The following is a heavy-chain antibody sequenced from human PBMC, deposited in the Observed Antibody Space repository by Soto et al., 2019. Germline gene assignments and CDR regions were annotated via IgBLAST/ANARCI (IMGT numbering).Heavy chain of an antibody. CDR3: TIGSWSGEVFDI. CDR2: IIPMLGVR. V-gene: IGHV1-69*02. D-gene: IGHD2-21*01. CDR1: GGTFSAYS. Sequence: QVQLVQSGAEVKKPGSSVKVSCKDSGGTFSAYSMFWVRQAPGQGLEWMGRIIPMLGVRNYAQRFQDRVTVTADKSTATVHMELSSLRSEDTALYYCTIGSWSGEVFDIWGQGTMVTVSS. J-gene: IGHJ3*02.